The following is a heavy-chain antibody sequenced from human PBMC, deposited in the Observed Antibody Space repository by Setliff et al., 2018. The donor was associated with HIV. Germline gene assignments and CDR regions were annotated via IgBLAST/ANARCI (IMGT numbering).Heavy chain of an antibody. CDR1: GYTFIGHY. CDR3: ARNFGLSPSGKYYYYYGMDI. Sequence: ASVKVSCKASGYTFIGHYLHWVRQAPGQGLEWLGWVNPNSGDAIYAQNFQGRVTMTRETSINAAYMELRGLRSDDTAVYYCARNFGLSPSGKYYYYYGMDIWGQGTTVTVSS. V-gene: IGHV1-2*02. J-gene: IGHJ6*02. D-gene: IGHD3-10*01. CDR2: VNPNSGDA.